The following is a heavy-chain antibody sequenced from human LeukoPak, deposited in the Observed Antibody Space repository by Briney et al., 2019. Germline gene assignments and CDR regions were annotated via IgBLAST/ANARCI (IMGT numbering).Heavy chain of an antibody. D-gene: IGHD2-15*01. Sequence: GGSLRLSCAASEFTFDDYAMHWVRQAPGKGLEWVSGISWNSGSIGYADSVKGRFTISRDNAKNSLYLQMNSLRAEDTALYYCAKAVVVAASYNLEGGWFDPWGQGTLVTVSS. CDR1: EFTFDDYA. CDR3: AKAVVVAASYNLEGGWFDP. J-gene: IGHJ5*02. V-gene: IGHV3-9*01. CDR2: ISWNSGSI.